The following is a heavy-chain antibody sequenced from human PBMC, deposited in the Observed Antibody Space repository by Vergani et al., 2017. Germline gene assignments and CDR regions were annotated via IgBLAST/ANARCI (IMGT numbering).Heavy chain of an antibody. Sequence: QLQLQESGPGLVKPSETLSLTCSVSGYSITSGHYWDWIRQPPGKGLEWIGSVFHNGTTYYSPSLKSRVTILVDTSKNQFSLKLSSVTAADTAVYYCARALGHCTGGNCFPNYYFEYWGQGTLVTVSS. V-gene: IGHV4-38-2*02. J-gene: IGHJ4*02. CDR1: GYSITSGHY. CDR3: ARALGHCTGGNCFPNYYFEY. D-gene: IGHD2-8*02. CDR2: VFHNGTT.